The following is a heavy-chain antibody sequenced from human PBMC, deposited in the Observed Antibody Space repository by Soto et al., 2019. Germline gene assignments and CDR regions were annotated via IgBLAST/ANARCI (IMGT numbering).Heavy chain of an antibody. Sequence: EVQLLESGGGLVQPGGSLRLSSAACGFAFSSYAMSWFRQAPGKGLEWVSAISGSGGSTYYADSVKGRFTISRDNSKNTLYLQMNSLRAEDTAVYYCAKSWELRDYYYYGMDVWGQGTTVTVSS. D-gene: IGHD1-26*01. V-gene: IGHV3-23*01. J-gene: IGHJ6*02. CDR3: AKSWELRDYYYYGMDV. CDR2: ISGSGGST. CDR1: GFAFSSYA.